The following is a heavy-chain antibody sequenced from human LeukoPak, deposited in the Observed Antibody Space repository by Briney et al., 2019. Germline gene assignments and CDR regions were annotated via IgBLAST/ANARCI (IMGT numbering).Heavy chain of an antibody. V-gene: IGHV1-69*13. CDR3: ARGYGDSSPLGEDY. Sequence: SVKVSRKASGGTFSSYAISWVRQAPGLGLEWMGGIIPIFGTANYAQKFQGRVTITADESTSTAYMELSSLRSEDTAVYYCARGYGDSSPLGEDYWGQGTLVTVSS. CDR2: IIPIFGTA. J-gene: IGHJ4*02. CDR1: GGTFSSYA. D-gene: IGHD6-13*01.